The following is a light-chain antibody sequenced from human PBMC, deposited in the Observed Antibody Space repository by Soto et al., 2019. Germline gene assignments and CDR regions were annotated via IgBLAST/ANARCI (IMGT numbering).Light chain of an antibody. CDR1: QIISTS. Sequence: DIQMTQSPSSLSASVGDRVTITCRAGQIISTSLNWYQQKPGKAPKLLIYAASSLQSGVPSRFSGSGSGTDFTLTISSLQPEDFATYYCQQSYSAPITFAQGTRLEIK. V-gene: IGKV1-39*01. CDR3: QQSYSAPIT. J-gene: IGKJ5*01. CDR2: AAS.